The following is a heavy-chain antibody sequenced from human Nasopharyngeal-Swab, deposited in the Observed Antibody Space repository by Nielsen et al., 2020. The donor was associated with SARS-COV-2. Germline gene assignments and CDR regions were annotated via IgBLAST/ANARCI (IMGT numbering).Heavy chain of an antibody. CDR3: ASLYSGSYDGGY. D-gene: IGHD1-26*01. CDR1: GFTFSSYS. CDR2: ISSSSSAI. Sequence: LSLTCAASGFTFSSYSMNWVRQAPGKGLERVSYISSSSSAIYYADSVKGRFTISRDNAKNSLYLQMNSLRDEDTAVYYCASLYSGSYDGGYWGQGTLVTVSS. J-gene: IGHJ4*02. V-gene: IGHV3-48*02.